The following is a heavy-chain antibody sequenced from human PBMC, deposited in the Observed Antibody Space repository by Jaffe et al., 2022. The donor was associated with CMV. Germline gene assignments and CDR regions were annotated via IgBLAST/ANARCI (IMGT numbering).Heavy chain of an antibody. CDR2: YDPEDGEI. V-gene: IGHV1-24*01. D-gene: IGHD2-8*02. CDR3: ATHRLVAFQPTYAFNF. J-gene: IGHJ3*01. CDR1: GDTLGELS. Sequence: QVQLAQSGAEVKKPGASVKVSCQVSGDTLGELSMHWVRQAPGKGLEWMGGYDPEDGEIKSAQKFQGRVTMTEDRLTDTAYMQLSSLKSEDTAVYYCATHRLVAFQPTYAFNFWGQGTLVTVSS.